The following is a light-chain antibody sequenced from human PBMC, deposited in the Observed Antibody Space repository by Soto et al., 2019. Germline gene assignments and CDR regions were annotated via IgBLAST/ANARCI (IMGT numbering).Light chain of an antibody. CDR2: EVS. J-gene: IGLJ1*01. CDR3: CSSAGSSTP. CDR1: SSDVGSYNL. Sequence: QSVLTQPASVSGSPGQSITISCTGTSSDVGSYNLVSWYQQHPGKAPKLMIYEVSKRPSGVSNRFSGSKSGNTASLTISGLQAEDEADYYCCSSAGSSTPFGSGTTVTVL. V-gene: IGLV2-23*02.